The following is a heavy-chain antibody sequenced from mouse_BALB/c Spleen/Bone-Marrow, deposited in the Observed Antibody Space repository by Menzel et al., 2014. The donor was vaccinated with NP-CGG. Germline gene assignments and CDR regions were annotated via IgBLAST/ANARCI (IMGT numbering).Heavy chain of an antibody. CDR2: ISSGGST. V-gene: IGHV5-6-5*01. D-gene: IGHD2-4*01. CDR3: ARDDYDDQCYFDY. J-gene: IGHJ2*01. CDR1: GFTFSSYA. Sequence: EVKLVESGGGLVKPGGSLKLSCAASGFTFSSYAMSWVRQTPEKRLEWVASISSGGSTYYPDSVKGRFTISRDNARNILYPQMSSLRSEDTAMYYCARDDYDDQCYFDYWGQGTTLTVSS.